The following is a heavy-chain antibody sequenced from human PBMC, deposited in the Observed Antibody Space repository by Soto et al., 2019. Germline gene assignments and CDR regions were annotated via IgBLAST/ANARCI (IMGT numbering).Heavy chain of an antibody. CDR3: ARAVNSYYYDSSGSFGYYGMDV. D-gene: IGHD3-22*01. J-gene: IGHJ6*02. Sequence: GASVKVSCKASGYTFTGYYMHWVRQAPGQGLEWMGWINPNSGGTNYAQKFQGWVTMTRDTSISTAYMELSRLRSDDTAVYYCARAVNSYYYDSSGSFGYYGMDVWGQGTTVTVSS. CDR1: GYTFTGYY. V-gene: IGHV1-2*04. CDR2: INPNSGGT.